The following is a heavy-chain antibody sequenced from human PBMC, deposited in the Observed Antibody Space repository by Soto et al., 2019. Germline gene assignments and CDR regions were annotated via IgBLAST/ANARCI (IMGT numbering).Heavy chain of an antibody. CDR1: GGSISSSSYY. CDR2: IYYSGST. D-gene: IGHD2-21*01. Sequence: SETLSLTCTVSGGSISSSSYYWGWFRQPPGKGLEWIGIIYYSGSTYYNPSLKSRVTMSVDTSKNQFSLKLTSVNAADTAVYYCTRGGDAYKNGHWGQGTLVTVS. V-gene: IGHV4-39*07. J-gene: IGHJ4*02. CDR3: TRGGDAYKNGH.